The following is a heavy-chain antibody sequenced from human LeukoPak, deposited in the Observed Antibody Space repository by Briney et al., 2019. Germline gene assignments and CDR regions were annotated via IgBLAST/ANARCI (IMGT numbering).Heavy chain of an antibody. Sequence: GGSLRLSCAASGFTFSSYGMHWVRQATGKGLEWVAVIWYDGSNKYYADSVKGRFTISRDNSKNTLYLQMNSLRAEDTAVYYCARDPGGDIVGATMYYFDYWGQGTLVTVSS. J-gene: IGHJ4*02. CDR1: GFTFSSYG. V-gene: IGHV3-33*01. CDR2: IWYDGSNK. CDR3: ARDPGGDIVGATMYYFDY. D-gene: IGHD1-26*01.